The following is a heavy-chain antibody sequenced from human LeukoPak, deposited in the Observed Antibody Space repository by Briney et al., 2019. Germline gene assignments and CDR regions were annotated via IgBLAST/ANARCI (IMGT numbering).Heavy chain of an antibody. D-gene: IGHD3-9*01. V-gene: IGHV3-7*04. CDR3: ARARVLRYFDWATNFDY. Sequence: GGSLRLSCAASGFTFSSYWMSWVRQAPGKGLEWVANIKQDGSEKYYVDSVKGRFTISRDNAKNSLYLQMNSLRAEDTAVYYCARARVLRYFDWATNFDYWGQGTLVTVSS. CDR1: GFTFSSYW. J-gene: IGHJ4*02. CDR2: IKQDGSEK.